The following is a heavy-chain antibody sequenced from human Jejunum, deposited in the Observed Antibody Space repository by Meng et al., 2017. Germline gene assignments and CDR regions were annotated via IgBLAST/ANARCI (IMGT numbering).Heavy chain of an antibody. J-gene: IGHJ4*02. CDR1: GFTFSSYA. V-gene: IGHV3-7*04. Sequence: GGSLRLSCAGSGFTFSSYAMHWVRQAPGKGLEWVANIKEDGSEKYYVDSVKGRFTISRDNARNSLYLQMNSLRAEDTAIYYCARRLSGSNDFWGQGTLVTVSS. CDR3: ARRLSGSNDF. D-gene: IGHD1-26*01. CDR2: IKEDGSEK.